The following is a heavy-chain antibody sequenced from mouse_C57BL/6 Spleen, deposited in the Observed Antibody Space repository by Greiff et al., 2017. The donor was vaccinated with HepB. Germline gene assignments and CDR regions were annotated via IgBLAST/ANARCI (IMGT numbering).Heavy chain of an antibody. CDR2: IHPNSGST. CDR3: ASRDYYGSSYVYAY. CDR1: GYTFTSYW. D-gene: IGHD1-1*01. J-gene: IGHJ3*01. Sequence: QVQLQQPGAELVKPGASVKLSCKASGYTFTSYWMHWVKQRPGQGLEWIGMIHPNSGSTNYNEKFKSKATLTVDKSSSTAYMQLSSLTSEDSAVYYCASRDYYGSSYVYAYWGQGTLVTVSA. V-gene: IGHV1-64*01.